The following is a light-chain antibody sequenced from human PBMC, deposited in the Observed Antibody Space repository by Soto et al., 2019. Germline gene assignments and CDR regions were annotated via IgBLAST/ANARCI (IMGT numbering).Light chain of an antibody. CDR1: SSDVGGYNY. CDR2: EVS. Sequence: QSALTQPASVSGSPXXXXTISCTGTSSDVGGYNYVSWYQQHPGKAPKLMIYEVSNRPSGVSNRFSGSKSGNTASLTISGLQAEDEADYYCSSYTSSSTRVFGGGTKLTVL. V-gene: IGLV2-14*01. J-gene: IGLJ3*02. CDR3: SSYTSSSTRV.